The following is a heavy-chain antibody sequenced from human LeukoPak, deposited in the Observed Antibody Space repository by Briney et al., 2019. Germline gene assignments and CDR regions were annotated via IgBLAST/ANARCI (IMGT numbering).Heavy chain of an antibody. CDR1: GFTFSSYA. J-gene: IGHJ4*02. CDR2: ISYDGSNK. V-gene: IGHV3-30-3*01. D-gene: IGHD3-22*01. CDR3: ARDQRITMIVVASH. Sequence: GRSLRLSCAASGFTFSSYAMHWVRQAPGKGLEWVAVISYDGSNKYYADSVKGRFTISRDNSKNTLYLQMNSLRAEDTAVYYCARDQRITMIVVASHWGQGTQVTVSS.